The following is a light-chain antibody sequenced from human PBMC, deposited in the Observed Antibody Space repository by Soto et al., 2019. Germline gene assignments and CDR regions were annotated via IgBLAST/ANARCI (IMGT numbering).Light chain of an antibody. CDR1: QSVSSY. CDR3: QQRSNWLIT. Sequence: EIVLTQSPATLSLSPGERATLSCRASQSVSSYLAWYQQKPGQAPRLLIYDASNRATGIPARFSGSGSGTDFTLTISSLEPEDSAVYYCQQRSNWLITFGQGTRLEIK. V-gene: IGKV3-11*01. J-gene: IGKJ5*01. CDR2: DAS.